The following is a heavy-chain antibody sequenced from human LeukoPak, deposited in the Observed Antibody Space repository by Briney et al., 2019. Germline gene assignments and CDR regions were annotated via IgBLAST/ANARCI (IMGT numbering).Heavy chain of an antibody. CDR2: ISSSSSYI. J-gene: IGHJ4*02. D-gene: IGHD3-22*01. CDR3: ARADDSSGLSDY. CDR1: GFTFTSYS. Sequence: GGSLRLSCAASGFTFTSYSMNWVRQAPGKGLEWVSSISSSSSYIYYADSVKGRFTISRDNAKNSLYLQMNSLRAEDTAVYYCARADDSSGLSDYWGQGTLVTVSS. V-gene: IGHV3-21*01.